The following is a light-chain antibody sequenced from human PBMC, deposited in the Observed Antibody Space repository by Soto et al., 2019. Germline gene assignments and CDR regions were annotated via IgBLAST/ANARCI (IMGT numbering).Light chain of an antibody. CDR2: DAS. Sequence: ETVLTQSPATLSSSPGESATLSCRTSQSVDTSLAWYQQKPGQAHRLLIYDASSRATGIPVRFSGSGSGTDFTLTISSLEPEDFAVYYCQLRGNWGTFGGGTKVEIK. CDR3: QLRGNWGT. V-gene: IGKV3-11*01. CDR1: QSVDTS. J-gene: IGKJ4*01.